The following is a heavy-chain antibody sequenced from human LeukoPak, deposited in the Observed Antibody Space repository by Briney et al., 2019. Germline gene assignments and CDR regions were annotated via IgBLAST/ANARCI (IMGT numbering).Heavy chain of an antibody. D-gene: IGHD4-17*01. J-gene: IGHJ4*02. V-gene: IGHV6-1*01. CDR3: ARGEDYGEYVAPFFDY. CDR2: TYYRSKWYN. CDR1: GDSVSSNSAA. Sequence: SQTLSLTCAISGDSVSSNSAAWNWIRQSPSRGLEWLGRTYYRSKWYNDYAVSVKSRITINPDTSKNQFSLQLNSVTPEDTAVYHCARGEDYGEYVAPFFDYWGQRTLVTVSS.